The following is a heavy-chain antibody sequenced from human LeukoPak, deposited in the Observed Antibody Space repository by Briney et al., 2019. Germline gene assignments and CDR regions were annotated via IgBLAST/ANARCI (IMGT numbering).Heavy chain of an antibody. CDR1: GFTFSSYS. CDR3: AELGITMIGGV. J-gene: IGHJ6*04. CDR2: IFNGSPYI. Sequence: GGSLRLSCAASGFTFSSYSMTWVRQAPGRGLEWVSSIFNGSPYIYYADSLKGRFTISRDNAKNSLYLQMNSLRAEDTAVYYCAELGITMIGGVWGKGTTVTISS. D-gene: IGHD3-10*02. V-gene: IGHV3-21*01.